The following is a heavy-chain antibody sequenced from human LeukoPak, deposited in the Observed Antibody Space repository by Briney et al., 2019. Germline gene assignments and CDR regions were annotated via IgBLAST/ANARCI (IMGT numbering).Heavy chain of an antibody. J-gene: IGHJ4*02. CDR1: GYTFTSYG. D-gene: IGHD4-23*01. V-gene: IGHV1-18*01. CDR2: ISAYDGNT. CDR3: ARDRGTVVTLEYFDY. Sequence: ASVKVSCKASGYTFTSYGISWVRQAPGQGLEWMGWISAYDGNTNYAQKLQGRVTMTTDTSTSTAYMELRSLKSDDTAVYYCARDRGTVVTLEYFDYWGQGTLVTVSS.